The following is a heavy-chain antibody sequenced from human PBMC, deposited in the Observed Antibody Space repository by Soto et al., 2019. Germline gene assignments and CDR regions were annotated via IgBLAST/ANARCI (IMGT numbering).Heavy chain of an antibody. CDR2: ISYDGSNK. J-gene: IGHJ4*02. CDR1: GFTFSSYA. D-gene: IGHD5-18*01. Sequence: PGGSLRLSCAASGFTFSSYAMHWVRQAPGKGLEWVAVISYDGSNKYYADSVRGRFTISRDNSKNTLYLQMNSLRAEDTAVYYCARDDVDTAMVIDYWGQATLVSVSS. V-gene: IGHV3-30-3*01. CDR3: ARDDVDTAMVIDY.